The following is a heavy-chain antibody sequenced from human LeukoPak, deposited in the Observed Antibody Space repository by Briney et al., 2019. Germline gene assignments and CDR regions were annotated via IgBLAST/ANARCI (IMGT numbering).Heavy chain of an antibody. CDR3: AKDNYDYGDYDGGDY. J-gene: IGHJ4*02. CDR2: IRYDGSNK. CDR1: GFSFSYYG. Sequence: PGVSLRLSCVGSGFSFSYYGMHWVRQPPGKGLEWVAFIRYDGSNKYYADSVKGRFTISRDNSRDTLHLQMNSLRAEDTAVYYCAKDNYDYGDYDGGDYWGQGTLVTVSS. V-gene: IGHV3-30*02. D-gene: IGHD4-17*01.